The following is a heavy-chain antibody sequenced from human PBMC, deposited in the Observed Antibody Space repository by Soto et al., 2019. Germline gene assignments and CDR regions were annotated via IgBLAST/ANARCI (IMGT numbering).Heavy chain of an antibody. CDR1: GFTFSSHG. D-gene: IGHD1-26*01. Sequence: GGSLRLSCTASGFTFSSHGMHWVRQAPGKGLEWVAGILYDGTNKYYADSVKGRFAISRDNSKNTLYLQMNSLRAEDTAVYYCAKDIGVGGADIFDFRRRRTLVTVSS. J-gene: IGHJ4*02. CDR3: AKDIGVGGADIFDF. V-gene: IGHV3-30*18. CDR2: ILYDGTNK.